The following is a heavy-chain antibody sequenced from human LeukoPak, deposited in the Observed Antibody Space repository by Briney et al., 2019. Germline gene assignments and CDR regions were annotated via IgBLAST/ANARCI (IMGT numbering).Heavy chain of an antibody. J-gene: IGHJ4*02. CDR1: AFTFSGYG. CDR3: ARDGYGYNDGNGPPDY. V-gene: IGHV3-33*01. CDR2: IWYDGSNQ. D-gene: IGHD5-18*01. Sequence: PGGSLRLSCAASAFTFSGYGMHWVRQAPGKGLEGVAVIWYDGSNQYYADSVKGRFTISRDNSKNTVYLQMNSLRAEDTAVYYCARDGYGYNDGNGPPDYWGQGTLVTVSS.